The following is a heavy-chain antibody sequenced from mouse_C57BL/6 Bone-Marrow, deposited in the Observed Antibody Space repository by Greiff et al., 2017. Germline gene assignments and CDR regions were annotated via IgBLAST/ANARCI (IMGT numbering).Heavy chain of an antibody. Sequence: VQLQESGAELVKPGASVKISCKASGYAFSSYWMNWVKQRPGKGLEWIGQIYPGDGDTNYNGKFKGKATLTADKSSSTAYMQLSSLTSEDSAVYFCARGDWDLAWFAYWDQGTLVTVSA. CDR2: IYPGDGDT. CDR1: GYAFSSYW. J-gene: IGHJ3*01. CDR3: ARGDWDLAWFAY. V-gene: IGHV1-80*01. D-gene: IGHD4-1*01.